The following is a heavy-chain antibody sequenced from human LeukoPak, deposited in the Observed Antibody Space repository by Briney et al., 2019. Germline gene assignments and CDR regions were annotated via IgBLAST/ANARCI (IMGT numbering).Heavy chain of an antibody. J-gene: IGHJ4*02. CDR2: ISGSGGST. CDR3: AKDPRRVIVVVPAAEDY. Sequence: GGSLRLSCAASGFTFSSYAMSWVRQAPGKGLEWVSAISGSGGSTYYADSVKGRFTIPRDNSKNTLYLQMNSLRAEDTAVYYCAKDPRRVIVVVPAAEDYWGQGTLVTVSS. CDR1: GFTFSSYA. D-gene: IGHD2-2*01. V-gene: IGHV3-23*01.